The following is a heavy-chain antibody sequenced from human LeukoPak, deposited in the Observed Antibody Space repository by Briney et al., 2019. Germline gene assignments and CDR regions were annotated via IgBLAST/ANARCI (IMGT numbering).Heavy chain of an antibody. Sequence: SETLSLTCTVSGGSISSYYWSWIRQSPGKGLEWIGYIHYSGSTNYNPSLKSRVTISVDTSKNQFSLKLSSVTAADTAVYYCARLAVVVPAGRDYFYMDVWGKGTTVTVSS. V-gene: IGHV4-59*01. CDR1: GGSISSYY. CDR3: ARLAVVVPAGRDYFYMDV. D-gene: IGHD2-2*01. CDR2: IHYSGST. J-gene: IGHJ6*03.